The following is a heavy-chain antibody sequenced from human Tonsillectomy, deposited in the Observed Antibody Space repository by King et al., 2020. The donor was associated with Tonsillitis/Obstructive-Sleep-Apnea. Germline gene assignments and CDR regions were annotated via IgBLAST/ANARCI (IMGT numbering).Heavy chain of an antibody. V-gene: IGHV4-34*01. CDR3: ARGFGSIIAPQYFFDY. Sequence: VQLQQWGAGLLKPSETLSLTCAVYGDSFSGFHWSWIRQSPGKGLEWIGEITHSGPTNYNPSLKSRVTMSVDTSKNQFSLKLSSVTAADTAVYYCARGFGSIIAPQYFFDYWGQGTLVTVSS. CDR2: ITHSGPT. CDR1: GDSFSGFH. D-gene: IGHD6-6*01. J-gene: IGHJ4*02.